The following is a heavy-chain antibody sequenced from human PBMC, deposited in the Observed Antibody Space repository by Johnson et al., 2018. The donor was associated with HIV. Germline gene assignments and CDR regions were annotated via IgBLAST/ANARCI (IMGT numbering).Heavy chain of an antibody. CDR2: ICCDGNNK. CDR1: GCTLRSYG. D-gene: IGHD7-27*01. CDR3: ARENWGQRMNAFDI. V-gene: IGHV3-33*01. J-gene: IGHJ3*02. Sequence: QVQLVESGGGVVQPGRSLRLSCAASGCTLRSYGMHRVRQAPGKGLEWVAVICCDGNNKFSADSVKGRFTISRDNSKNTLYLQMNSLRAEDTAVYYCARENWGQRMNAFDIWGQGTMVTVSS.